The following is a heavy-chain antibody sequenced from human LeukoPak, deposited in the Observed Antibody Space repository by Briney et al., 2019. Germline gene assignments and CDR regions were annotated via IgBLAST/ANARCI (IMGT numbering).Heavy chain of an antibody. Sequence: SEPLSLICSVSGGSSSRYYWICMRHPTGGGLEWIGYIYDTGNTNYSPSLKSRVTISVDTSKNQFSLRLNSVTAADTAIYYCARGTSGSLVDYWGQGTLVTVSS. J-gene: IGHJ4*02. V-gene: IGHV4-59*01. D-gene: IGHD3-10*01. CDR3: ARGTSGSLVDY. CDR2: IYDTGNT. CDR1: GGSSSRYY.